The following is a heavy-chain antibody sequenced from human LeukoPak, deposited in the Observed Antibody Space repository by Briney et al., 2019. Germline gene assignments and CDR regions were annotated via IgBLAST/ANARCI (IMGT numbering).Heavy chain of an antibody. D-gene: IGHD1-7*01. CDR3: AKDLTGWNYGNFDY. CDR1: GFTFSSYG. J-gene: IGHJ4*02. Sequence: GGSLRLSCAASGFTFSSYGIHWVRQAPGKGLEWVAVISYDGSNKYYADSVKGRFTISRDNSKNTLYLQMNSLRAEDTAVYYCAKDLTGWNYGNFDYWGQGTLVTVSS. CDR2: ISYDGSNK. V-gene: IGHV3-30*18.